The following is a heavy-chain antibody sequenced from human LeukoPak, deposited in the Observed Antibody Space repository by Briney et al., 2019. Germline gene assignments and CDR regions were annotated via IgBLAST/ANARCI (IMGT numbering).Heavy chain of an antibody. Sequence: GGSLRLSCVASGFTFSDYSMDWVRQAPGKGLEWVAVISYDGSNKYYADSVKGRFTISRDNSKNTLYLQMNSLRAEDTAVYYCAKDLPLDYWGQGTLVTVSS. CDR1: GFTFSDYS. J-gene: IGHJ4*02. CDR2: ISYDGSNK. CDR3: AKDLPLDY. V-gene: IGHV3-30*18.